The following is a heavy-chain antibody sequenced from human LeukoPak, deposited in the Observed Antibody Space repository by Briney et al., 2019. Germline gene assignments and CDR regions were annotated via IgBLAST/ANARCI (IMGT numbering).Heavy chain of an antibody. CDR3: AREGITPTLDY. D-gene: IGHD5-24*01. J-gene: IGHJ4*02. CDR1: GFTFSSYW. CDR2: ISLDGSMT. V-gene: IGHV3-74*01. Sequence: GGSLRLSCTASGFTFSSYWMHWVRQVPGKGLMWLTRISLDGSMTSYADSVRGRFIISRDNAKNTVYLQLNGLRAEDTAVYHCAREGITPTLDYWGQGTLVAVSS.